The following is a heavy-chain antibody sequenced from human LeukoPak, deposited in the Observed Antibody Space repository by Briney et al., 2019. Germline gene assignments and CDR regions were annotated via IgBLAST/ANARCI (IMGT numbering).Heavy chain of an antibody. Sequence: PGRSLRLSCAASGFTFDDYAMHWVRQAPGKGLEWVSGISWNSGSIGYADSVKGRFTISRDNAKNSLYLQMNSLRAEDTDLYYCAKDSRGDIVVVPAENAFDIWGQGTMVTVSS. D-gene: IGHD2-2*01. CDR3: AKDSRGDIVVVPAENAFDI. V-gene: IGHV3-9*01. J-gene: IGHJ3*02. CDR2: ISWNSGSI. CDR1: GFTFDDYA.